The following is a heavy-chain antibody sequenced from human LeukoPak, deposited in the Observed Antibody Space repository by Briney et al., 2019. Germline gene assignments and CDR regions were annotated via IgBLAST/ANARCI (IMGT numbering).Heavy chain of an antibody. CDR2: INTNTGNP. J-gene: IGHJ3*02. Sequence: ASVKVSCKASGYTFTTYAMHWVRQAPGQRLEWMGWINTNTGNPTYAQGFTGRFVFSLDTSVSTAYLQISSLKAEDTAVYYCARRATGLDDAFDIWGQGTMVTVSS. D-gene: IGHD1-26*01. CDR3: ARRATGLDDAFDI. V-gene: IGHV7-4-1*02. CDR1: GYTFTTYA.